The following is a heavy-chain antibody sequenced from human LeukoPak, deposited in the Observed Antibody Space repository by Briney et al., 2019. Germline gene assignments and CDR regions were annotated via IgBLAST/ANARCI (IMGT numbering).Heavy chain of an antibody. CDR1: GGSISSYY. D-gene: IGHD5-12*01. CDR3: ARSRGYSGYAYDAFDL. Sequence: PSETPSLTCTVSGGSISSYYWSWIRQPPGKGLEWIGYIYYSGSTNYNPSLKSRVTISVDTSKNQFSLKLSSVTAADTAVYYCARSRGYSGYAYDAFDLWGQGTMVTVSS. CDR2: IYYSGST. V-gene: IGHV4-59*01. J-gene: IGHJ3*01.